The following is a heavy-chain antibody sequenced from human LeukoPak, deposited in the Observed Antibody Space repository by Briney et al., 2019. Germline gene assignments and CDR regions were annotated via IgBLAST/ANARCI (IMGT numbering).Heavy chain of an antibody. Sequence: SETLSLTCAVYGGSFSSYYWSWIRQPPGKGLERIGYIYYSGSTNYNPSLKSRVTISVDTSKNQFSLKLSSVTAVDTAVYYCARDGVMRSWYAFDIWGQGTMVTVSS. J-gene: IGHJ3*02. CDR1: GGSFSSYY. V-gene: IGHV4-59*01. D-gene: IGHD6-13*01. CDR3: ARDGVMRSWYAFDI. CDR2: IYYSGST.